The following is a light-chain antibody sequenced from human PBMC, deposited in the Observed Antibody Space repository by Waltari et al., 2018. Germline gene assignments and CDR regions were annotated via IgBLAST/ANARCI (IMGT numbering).Light chain of an antibody. V-gene: IGKV3-20*01. CDR2: RAS. Sequence: EIVLTQSPGTASLSPGERVTLSCRARQTVGSSSLAWYQQKPGQAPRLVIYRASRRATGIPDRFSGSGSGTDFSLTISRLEPEYFAVYYCQQHGTLPATFGQGTKVEIK. CDR1: QTVGSSS. CDR3: QQHGTLPAT. J-gene: IGKJ1*01.